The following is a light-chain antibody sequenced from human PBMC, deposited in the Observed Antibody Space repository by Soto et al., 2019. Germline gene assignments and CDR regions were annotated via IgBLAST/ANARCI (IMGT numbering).Light chain of an antibody. V-gene: IGKV3-15*01. J-gene: IGKJ1*01. CDR2: CAF. Sequence: ILVTQSPGSLSLSPGERATLSCRASQSVSSYLAWYQQKPVQAPSLFIYCAFTRATGIPARFSGTGSGTEFTLTISSLQSEDFALYYCQQYNDWPLTFGQGTKVDIK. CDR1: QSVSSY. CDR3: QQYNDWPLT.